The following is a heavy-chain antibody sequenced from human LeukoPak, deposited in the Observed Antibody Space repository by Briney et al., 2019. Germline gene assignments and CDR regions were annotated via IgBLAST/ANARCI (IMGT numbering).Heavy chain of an antibody. Sequence: SETLSLTCAVYGGSFSGFYCNWIRQPPGMGLEWIGEINHSGSTNYNPSLKSRVTISVDTSKNQFSLKLSSVTAADTAVYYCARGQRYFAGRAFDYWGQGTLVTVSS. D-gene: IGHD3-9*01. CDR3: ARGQRYFAGRAFDY. CDR1: GGSFSGFY. CDR2: INHSGST. J-gene: IGHJ4*02. V-gene: IGHV4-34*01.